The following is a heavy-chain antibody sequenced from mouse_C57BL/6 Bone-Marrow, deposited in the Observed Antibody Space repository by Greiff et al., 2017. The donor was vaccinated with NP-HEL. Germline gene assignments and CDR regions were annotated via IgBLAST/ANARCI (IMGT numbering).Heavy chain of an antibody. J-gene: IGHJ2*01. D-gene: IGHD1-1*01. Sequence: QVQLQQPGAELVRPGSSVKLSCKASGYTFTSYWMDWVKQRPGQGLEWIGNIYPSDSETHYNQKFKDKATLTVDKSSSTAYMQLSSLTSEDSAVYYCARDYYCSSSYFDYWGQGTTLTVSS. V-gene: IGHV1-61*01. CDR2: IYPSDSET. CDR1: GYTFTSYW. CDR3: ARDYYCSSSYFDY.